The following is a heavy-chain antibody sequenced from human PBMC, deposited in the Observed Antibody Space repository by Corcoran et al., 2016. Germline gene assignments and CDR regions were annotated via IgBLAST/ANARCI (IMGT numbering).Heavy chain of an antibody. CDR1: GFTFSGSA. Sequence: EVQLVESGGGLVQPGGSLELSCAASGFTFSGSAMHWVRQASGKGLEWVDRIRSKANSYATAYAASVKGRFTISRDDSKNTAYLQMNSLKTEDTAVYYCTRQRCSGGSCPKSFDYWGQGTLVTVSS. CDR3: TRQRCSGGSCPKSFDY. CDR2: IRSKANSYAT. V-gene: IGHV3-73*02. D-gene: IGHD2-15*01. J-gene: IGHJ4*02.